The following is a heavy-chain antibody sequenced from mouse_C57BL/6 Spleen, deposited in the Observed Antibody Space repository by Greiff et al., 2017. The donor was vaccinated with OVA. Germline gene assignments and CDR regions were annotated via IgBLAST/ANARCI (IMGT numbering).Heavy chain of an antibody. J-gene: IGHJ2*01. CDR3: ARAYYYGSSSYYFDY. CDR2: ISYDGSN. CDR1: GYSITSGYY. D-gene: IGHD1-1*01. Sequence: EVKLQESGPGLVKPSQSLSLTCSVTGYSITSGYYWNWIRQFPGNKLEWMGYISYDGSNNYNPSLKNRISITRDTSKNQFFLKLNSVTTEDTATYYCARAYYYGSSSYYFDYWGQGTTLTVSS. V-gene: IGHV3-6*01.